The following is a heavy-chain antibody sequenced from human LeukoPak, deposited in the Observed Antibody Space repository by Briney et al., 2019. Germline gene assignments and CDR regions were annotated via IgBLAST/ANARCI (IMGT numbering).Heavy chain of an antibody. D-gene: IGHD3-22*01. CDR3: ARLYYYDSSGYYSWFDP. V-gene: IGHV1-8*02. J-gene: IGHJ5*02. CDR2: MNPNSGNT. Sequence: ASVKVSCKASGGTFSSYAISWVRQAPGQGLEWMGWMNPNSGNTGYAQKFQGRVTMTRNTSISTAYMELSSLRSEDTAVYYCARLYYYDSSGYYSWFDPWGQGTLVTVSS. CDR1: GGTFSSYA.